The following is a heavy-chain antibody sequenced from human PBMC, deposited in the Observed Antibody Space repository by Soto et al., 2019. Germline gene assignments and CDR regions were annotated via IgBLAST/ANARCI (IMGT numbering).Heavy chain of an antibody. J-gene: IGHJ6*02. V-gene: IGHV3-23*01. CDR1: GFPLSTYG. CDR3: ARNRGYWYGLDG. Sequence: EVQLLESGGGLVQPGGSLRLSCAASGFPLSTYGMSWVRQAPGKGLEWVSSITGTGGDTYYADSVKGRFTSSRDNSNNMLYLQINSLRVEDTAVYYFARNRGYWYGLDGWGQGTTITVSS. CDR2: ITGTGGDT.